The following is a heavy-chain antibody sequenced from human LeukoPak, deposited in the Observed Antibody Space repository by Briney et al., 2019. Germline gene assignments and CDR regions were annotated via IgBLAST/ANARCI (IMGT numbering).Heavy chain of an antibody. V-gene: IGHV3-21*01. Sequence: PGGSLRLSCAASGFTFSSYTMSCVRHAPGKGLEWVSSISSSSSYIDYVDSVKGRFTISRDNAKNSLYLQMNSLRAEDTALYYCARAGILGATTLDYWGQGILVTVSS. CDR3: ARAGILGATTLDY. J-gene: IGHJ4*02. D-gene: IGHD1-26*01. CDR1: GFTFSSYT. CDR2: ISSSSSYI.